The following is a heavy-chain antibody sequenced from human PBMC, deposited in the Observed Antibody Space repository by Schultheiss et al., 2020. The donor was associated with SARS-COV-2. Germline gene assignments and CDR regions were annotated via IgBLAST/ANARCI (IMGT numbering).Heavy chain of an antibody. CDR1: GFTFSSYW. D-gene: IGHD2-21*02. CDR3: ASIPLGVVTASSVDY. Sequence: GGSLRLSCAASGFTFSSYWMSWVRQAPGKGLEWVANIKQDGSEKYYVDSVKGRFTISRDNAKNTLYLQMNSLRAEDTAVYYCASIPLGVVTASSVDYWGQGTLVTVSS. J-gene: IGHJ4*02. CDR2: IKQDGSEK. V-gene: IGHV3-7*01.